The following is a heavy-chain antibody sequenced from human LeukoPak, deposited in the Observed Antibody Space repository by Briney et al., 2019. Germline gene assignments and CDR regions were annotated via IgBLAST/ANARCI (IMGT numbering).Heavy chain of an antibody. V-gene: IGHV3-48*04. CDR3: ARGGARYFAD. CDR2: ISGSGGTI. J-gene: IGHJ4*02. CDR1: GFTSSSYA. Sequence: GGSLRLSCAASGFTSSSYAMHWVRQAPGKGLEWVSCISGSGGTITYADSVKGRFTISRDNAKNSLFLQMNSLRVEDTAVYYCARGGARYFADWGPGTLVTVSS.